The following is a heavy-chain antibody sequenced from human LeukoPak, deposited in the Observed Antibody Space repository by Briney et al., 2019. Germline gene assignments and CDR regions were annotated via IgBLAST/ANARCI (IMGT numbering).Heavy chain of an antibody. D-gene: IGHD3-10*01. CDR1: RFTFSRYD. CDR3: ARDMLTNYGSGSYPN. Sequence: SGGSLRLSCAASRFTFSRYDMHWVRQAPGKGLEWVTFIQYDGSNKYYGDSVKGRFTISRDNSKNTLYLQMNSLRAEDTAVYYCARDMLTNYGSGSYPNWGQGTLVTVSS. V-gene: IGHV3-30*02. J-gene: IGHJ4*02. CDR2: IQYDGSNK.